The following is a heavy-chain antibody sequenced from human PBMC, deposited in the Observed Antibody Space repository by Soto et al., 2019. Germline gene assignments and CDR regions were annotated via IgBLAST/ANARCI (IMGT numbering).Heavy chain of an antibody. V-gene: IGHV4-31*03. CDR1: GGSISSGGYY. Sequence: QVQLQESGPGLVKPSQTLSLTCTVSGGSISSGGYYWSWIRQHPGKGLEWIGYIYYSGSTYYNPSLKRRVTISVDTSKNQFSLKLSSVTAADTAVYYCARGRISSSSWFDPWGQGTLVTVSS. J-gene: IGHJ5*02. CDR2: IYYSGST. D-gene: IGHD6-6*01. CDR3: ARGRISSSSWFDP.